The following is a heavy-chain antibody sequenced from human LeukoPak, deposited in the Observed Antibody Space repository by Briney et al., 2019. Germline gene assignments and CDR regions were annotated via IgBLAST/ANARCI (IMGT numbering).Heavy chain of an antibody. CDR1: GFTFSSYC. Sequence: GGSLRLSCAAPGFTFSSYCMNWVRQAPGKGLEWVSSTSSSSSYIYYADSVKGRFTISRDDAKNSLYLQMNSLRAEDTAVYYCARDDACSSTSCPIDYWGQGTLVTVSS. D-gene: IGHD2-2*01. J-gene: IGHJ4*02. CDR3: ARDDACSSTSCPIDY. CDR2: TSSSSSYI. V-gene: IGHV3-21*01.